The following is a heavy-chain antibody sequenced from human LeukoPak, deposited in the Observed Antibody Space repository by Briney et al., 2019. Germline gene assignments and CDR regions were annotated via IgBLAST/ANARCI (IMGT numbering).Heavy chain of an antibody. CDR2: INTNTGNP. CDR3: ARGQAFYGSGYYFDY. J-gene: IGHJ4*02. Sequence: ASVKVSCKASGYTFTSYAMNWVRQAPGQGLEWMGWINTNTGNPTYAQGFTGRFVFSLDTSVGTAYLQISSLKAEDTAMYYCARGQAFYGSGYYFDYWGQGTLVTVSS. CDR1: GYTFTSYA. D-gene: IGHD3-10*01. V-gene: IGHV7-4-1*02.